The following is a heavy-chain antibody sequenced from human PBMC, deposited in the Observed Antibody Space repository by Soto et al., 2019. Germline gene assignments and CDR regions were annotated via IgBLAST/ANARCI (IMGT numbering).Heavy chain of an antibody. Sequence: PGGSLRLSCAASGFTFSSYGMHWVRQAPGKGLEWVSSIRSSSSNKYYADSVKGRFTISRDNAKNSLYLQMNSLRAEDTALYYCVRSGDYRSGSYWYFFDYWGQGALVTVSS. J-gene: IGHJ4*02. V-gene: IGHV3-21*04. CDR3: VRSGDYRSGSYWYFFDY. CDR2: IRSSSSNK. D-gene: IGHD3-10*01. CDR1: GFTFSSYG.